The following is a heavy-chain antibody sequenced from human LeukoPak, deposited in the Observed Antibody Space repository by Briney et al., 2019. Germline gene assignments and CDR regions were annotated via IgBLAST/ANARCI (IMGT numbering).Heavy chain of an antibody. D-gene: IGHD3-10*01. CDR3: ARENGSGSYEFDY. V-gene: IGHV1-2*04. CDR1: GYTFTGYY. CDR2: INPNSGGT. J-gene: IGHJ4*02. Sequence: VASVTVSCKASGYTFTGYYMHWVRQAPGQGLEWMGWINPNSGGTNYAQKFQGWVTMTRDTSISTAYMELSRLRSDDTAVYYCARENGSGSYEFDYWGQGTLVTVSS.